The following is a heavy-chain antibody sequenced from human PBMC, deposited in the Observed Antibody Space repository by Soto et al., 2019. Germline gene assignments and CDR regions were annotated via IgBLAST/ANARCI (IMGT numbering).Heavy chain of an antibody. CDR1: GFTFSSYE. J-gene: IGHJ4*02. D-gene: IGHD2-2*01. CDR3: ARVYCSTTTCHVQAFDS. Sequence: GGSLRLSCAASGFTFSSYEMNWVRQAPGKTLEWVSYISSGGDAFYYADSVKGRFTISRDNAKNSLFLPMNSPRVEDTAVYYCARVYCSTTTCHVQAFDSWGQGTLVTVSS. CDR2: ISSGGDAF. V-gene: IGHV3-48*03.